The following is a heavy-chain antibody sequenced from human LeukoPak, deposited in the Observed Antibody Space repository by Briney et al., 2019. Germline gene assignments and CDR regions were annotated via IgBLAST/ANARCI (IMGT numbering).Heavy chain of an antibody. D-gene: IGHD5-18*01. V-gene: IGHV3-23*01. CDR1: GFTFSSYA. CDR2: SRGSGGIT. Sequence: PGGSLRLSCAAAGFTFSSYAMRWVRQAPGKGRECVSGSRGSGGITYYADSVKGRDTISRDNDKNSRYLQMNTLRAEDTGVYYCARAARDSEYTNMDNWGQGTLVSVSS. J-gene: IGHJ4*02. CDR3: ARAARDSEYTNMDN.